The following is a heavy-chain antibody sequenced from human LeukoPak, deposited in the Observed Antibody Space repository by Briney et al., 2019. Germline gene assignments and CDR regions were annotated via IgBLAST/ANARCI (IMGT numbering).Heavy chain of an antibody. V-gene: IGHV4-30-2*01. Sequence: PSETLSLTCTVSGGSISSGGYYWSWIRQPPGKGLEWIGYIYHSGSTYYNPSLKSRVTISVDRSKNQFSLKLSSVTAADTAVYYCARGSITGNPLFDYWGQGTLVTVSS. CDR3: ARGSITGNPLFDY. D-gene: IGHD1-20*01. CDR2: IYHSGST. J-gene: IGHJ4*02. CDR1: GGSISSGGYY.